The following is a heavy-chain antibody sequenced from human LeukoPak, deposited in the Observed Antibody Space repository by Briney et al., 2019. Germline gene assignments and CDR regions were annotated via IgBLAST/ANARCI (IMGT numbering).Heavy chain of an antibody. J-gene: IGHJ4*02. CDR3: AALYSSGWYLDS. V-gene: IGHV3-23*01. CDR1: GFTFRSYA. CDR2: ISGSGGGT. Sequence: GGSLRLSCAASGFTFRSYAMSWVRQAPGKGLEWVSSISGSGGGTYYADSVKGRFTISRDNSENTLYLQMNTLRADDTAVYYCAALYSSGWYLDSWGQGSLVTVSS. D-gene: IGHD6-19*01.